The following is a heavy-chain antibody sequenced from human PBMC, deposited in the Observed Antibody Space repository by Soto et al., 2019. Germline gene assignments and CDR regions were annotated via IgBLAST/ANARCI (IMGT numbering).Heavy chain of an antibody. CDR3: ARDTGPNGYNYYYFGMDV. J-gene: IGHJ6*02. D-gene: IGHD5-18*01. CDR2: ISYDGSDK. CDR1: GFTFSNYA. V-gene: IGHV3-30-3*01. Sequence: SLRLSCAASGFTFSNYAMHWVRQAPGKGLEWVAVISYDGSDKYNANSVKGRFTISRDNSKNTLYLQMNNLRAEDTAVYYCARDTGPNGYNYYYFGMDVWGQGTTVTVSS.